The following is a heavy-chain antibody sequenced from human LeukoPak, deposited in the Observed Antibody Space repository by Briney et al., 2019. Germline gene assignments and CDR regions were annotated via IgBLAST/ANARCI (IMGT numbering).Heavy chain of an antibody. V-gene: IGHV3-30*18. Sequence: PGRSLRLSCAASGFTFSSYGMHWVRQAPGKGLEWVALISYDGSNKYYADSVNGRFTISRDNSKNTLYLQMNSLRAEDTAVYYCAKGDIVLMVYAIPDSDYYFDYWGQGTLVTVSS. CDR1: GFTFSSYG. CDR2: ISYDGSNK. D-gene: IGHD2-8*01. J-gene: IGHJ4*02. CDR3: AKGDIVLMVYAIPDSDYYFDY.